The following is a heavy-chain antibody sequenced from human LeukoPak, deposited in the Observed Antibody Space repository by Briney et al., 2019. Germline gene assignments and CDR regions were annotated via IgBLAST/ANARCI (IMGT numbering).Heavy chain of an antibody. CDR1: GFTFSSNY. CDR2: IYSGGST. J-gene: IGHJ4*02. CDR3: ARVSSIVGATNGMDY. Sequence: GGSLRLSCAASGFTFSSNYMSWVRQAPGKGLEWVSVIYSGGSTYYSDSAKGRFTISRDNSKNTLYFQMNSLRAEDTAVYYCARVSSIVGATNGMDYWGQGTLVTVSS. V-gene: IGHV3-53*01. D-gene: IGHD1-26*01.